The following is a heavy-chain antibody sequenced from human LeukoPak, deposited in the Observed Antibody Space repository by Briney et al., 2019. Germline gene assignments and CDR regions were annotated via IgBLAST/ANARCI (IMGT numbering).Heavy chain of an antibody. J-gene: IGHJ3*02. V-gene: IGHV4-59*08. D-gene: IGHD3-22*01. Sequence: SSETLSLTCTVSCGSISNHYWSWIRQPPGKGLEWIGFIYYTGRTRYNPSLQSRVLISADTSKNHFSLKVSSVTAADAAVYYCARLLAYDTSGDPDTFDMWGQGITVTVSS. CDR2: IYYTGRT. CDR1: CGSISNHY. CDR3: ARLLAYDTSGDPDTFDM.